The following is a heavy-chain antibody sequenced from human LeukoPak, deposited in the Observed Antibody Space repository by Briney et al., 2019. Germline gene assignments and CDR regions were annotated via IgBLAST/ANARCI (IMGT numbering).Heavy chain of an antibody. V-gene: IGHV4-34*01. CDR2: INHSGST. Sequence: SETLSLTCAVYGGSFSGYYWSWIRQPPGKGLEWIGEINHSGSTNYNPSLKSQVTISVDTSKNQFSLKLSSVTAADTAVYYCARGQIRYSYGIFDYWGQGTLVTVSS. J-gene: IGHJ4*02. D-gene: IGHD5-18*01. CDR3: ARGQIRYSYGIFDY. CDR1: GGSFSGYY.